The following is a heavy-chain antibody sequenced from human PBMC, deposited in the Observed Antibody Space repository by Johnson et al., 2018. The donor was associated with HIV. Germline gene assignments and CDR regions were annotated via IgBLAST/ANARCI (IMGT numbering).Heavy chain of an antibody. J-gene: IGHJ3*02. CDR3: ARGYGGNYDAFDI. CDR1: GFTFSDYY. D-gene: IGHD4-23*01. V-gene: IGHV3-30*02. Sequence: QVQLVESGGGVVQPGRSLRLSCSASGFTFSDYYMTWIRQAPGKGLEWVAFTRFDGSEKYYADSVKGRFTISRDNYKNTLYLQMNSLRAEDTAVYYCARGYGGNYDAFDIWGQGTMVTVSS. CDR2: TRFDGSEK.